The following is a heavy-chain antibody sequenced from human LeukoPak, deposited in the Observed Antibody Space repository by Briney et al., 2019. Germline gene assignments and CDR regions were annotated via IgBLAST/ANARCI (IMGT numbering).Heavy chain of an antibody. CDR1: GGSISSSSYY. J-gene: IGHJ4*02. V-gene: IGHV4-39*07. CDR2: TYYSGST. Sequence: SETLSLACTVSGGSISSSSYYWGWVRQPPGKGPEWIGSTYYSGSTYYNPPLKRQVTRPVDPSKHQFSLILSSVTAAGTAVYYCARDRPWGELEPPFDYWGQGTLVTVSS. D-gene: IGHD1-1*01. CDR3: ARDRPWGELEPPFDY.